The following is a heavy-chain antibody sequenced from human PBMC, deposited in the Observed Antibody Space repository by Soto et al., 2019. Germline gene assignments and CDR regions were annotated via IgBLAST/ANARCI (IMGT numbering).Heavy chain of an antibody. CDR1: GCSFSGDY. CDR3: ARVFWHGTYDMDL. Sequence: LALGCAVSGCSFSGDYWSWIRQPPGKALEWIGYIYNSVITNYNTSLKSRVTISVDRSKYEFSLKLCSVTAADASVYYFARVFWHGTYDMDLWRQGTNVNVS. J-gene: IGHJ6*01. D-gene: IGHD3-3*01. V-gene: IGHV4-59*01. CDR2: IYNSVIT.